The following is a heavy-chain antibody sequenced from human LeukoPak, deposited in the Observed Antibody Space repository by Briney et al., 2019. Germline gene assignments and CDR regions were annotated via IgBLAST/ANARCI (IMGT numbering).Heavy chain of an antibody. CDR1: GYTFTSYD. CDR3: ARGRMVRGLRRGYYYYMDV. J-gene: IGHJ6*03. D-gene: IGHD3-10*01. CDR2: MNLNSGDT. Sequence: ASVKVSCKASGYTFTSYDIDWLRLATAQGLEWMGWMNLNSGDTGYAQKFQGRVTMTRNTSKNTAYMDLNSLRSEDTAVYYCARGRMVRGLRRGYYYYMDVWGKGTTVTVSS. V-gene: IGHV1-8*01.